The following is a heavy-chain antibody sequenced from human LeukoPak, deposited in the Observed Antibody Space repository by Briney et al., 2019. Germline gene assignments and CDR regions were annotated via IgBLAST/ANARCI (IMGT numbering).Heavy chain of an antibody. Sequence: SETLSLTCTVSGGSISSYYWSWIRQPPGKGLEWIGEINHSGSTNYNPSLKSRVTISVDTSKNQFSLKLSSVTAADTAVYYCARARRDGLDYWGQGTLVTVSS. CDR3: ARARRDGLDY. CDR2: INHSGST. V-gene: IGHV4-34*01. CDR1: GGSISSYY. J-gene: IGHJ4*02. D-gene: IGHD5-24*01.